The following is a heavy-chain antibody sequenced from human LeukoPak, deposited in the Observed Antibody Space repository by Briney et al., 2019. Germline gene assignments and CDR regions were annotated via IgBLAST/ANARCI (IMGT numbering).Heavy chain of an antibody. V-gene: IGHV3-21*01. D-gene: IGHD3-22*01. J-gene: IGHJ4*02. CDR2: ISSSSSYI. CDR3: ARAPKRDLGLNYYDSTGLDY. CDR1: GFIFSSYS. Sequence: GGSLRLSCAASGFIFSSYSMNWVRQAPGKGLEWVSSISSSSSYIYYADSVKGRFTISRDNAKNSLYLQMNSLRAEDTAVYYCARAPKRDLGLNYYDSTGLDYWGQGTLVTVSS.